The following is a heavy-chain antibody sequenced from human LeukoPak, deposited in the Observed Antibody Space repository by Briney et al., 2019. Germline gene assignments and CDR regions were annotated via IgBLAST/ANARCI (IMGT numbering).Heavy chain of an antibody. Sequence: SETLSLTCTVSGGSISSGGYYWSWIRQPPGKGLEWIGEINHSGSTNYNPSLKSRVTISVDTSKNQFSLKLSSVTAADTAVYYCARGISSRGDYWGQGTLVTVSS. CDR1: GGSISSGGYY. J-gene: IGHJ4*02. CDR3: ARGISSRGDY. CDR2: INHSGST. V-gene: IGHV4-39*07. D-gene: IGHD6-13*01.